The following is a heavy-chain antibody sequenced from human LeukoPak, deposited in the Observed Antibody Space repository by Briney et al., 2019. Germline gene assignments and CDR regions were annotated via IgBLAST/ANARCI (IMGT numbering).Heavy chain of an antibody. CDR2: ISQDGSQK. J-gene: IGHJ5*01. D-gene: IGHD2-8*02. V-gene: IGHV3-7*01. Sequence: GGSLRLSCAASGFSFNKYWMNWVRQAPGKGLEWVATISQDGSQKYLADFVKGRFTISRDNGRNSLYLQMSSLRGEDTAIYYCVRSKVVSEAGKSWFDPWGQGTRVTVTS. CDR1: GFSFNKYW. CDR3: VRSKVVSEAGKSWFDP.